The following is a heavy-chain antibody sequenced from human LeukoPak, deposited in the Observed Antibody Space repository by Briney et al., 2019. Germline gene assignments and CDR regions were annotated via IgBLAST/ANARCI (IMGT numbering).Heavy chain of an antibody. J-gene: IGHJ5*02. D-gene: IGHD3-22*01. Sequence: SETLSLTCTVSGGSISSYYWSWIRQPAGKGLEWIGRIYTSGSTNYNPSLKSRVTMSVDTSKNQSSLKLSCVTAADTAVYYCARDTYYYDSSGYYTFMNWFDPWGQGTLVTVSS. CDR2: IYTSGST. CDR1: GGSISSYY. V-gene: IGHV4-4*07. CDR3: ARDTYYYDSSGYYTFMNWFDP.